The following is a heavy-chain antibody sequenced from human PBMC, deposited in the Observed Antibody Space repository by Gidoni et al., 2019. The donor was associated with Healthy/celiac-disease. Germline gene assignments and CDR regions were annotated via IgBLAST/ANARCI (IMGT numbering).Heavy chain of an antibody. Sequence: EVQLVESGGGLVQPGRSLRLACTASGFTFGDYAMSWFRQAPGKGLEWVGFIRSKAYGGTTEYAASVKGRFTISRDDSKSIAYLQMNSLKTEDTAVYYCTRSPYDSSGYSPDYWGQGTLVTVSS. J-gene: IGHJ4*02. CDR2: IRSKAYGGTT. CDR3: TRSPYDSSGYSPDY. D-gene: IGHD3-22*01. CDR1: GFTFGDYA. V-gene: IGHV3-49*03.